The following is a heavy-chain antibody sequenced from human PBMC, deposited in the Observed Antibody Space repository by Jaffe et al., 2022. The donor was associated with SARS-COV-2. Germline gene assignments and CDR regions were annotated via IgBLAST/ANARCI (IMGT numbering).Heavy chain of an antibody. CDR3: VRNGVGAAYTPWY. Sequence: EVQLVESGGGLVQPGGSLRLSCASSGFNFNGHWMTWVRQAPGKGLEWVANIKQDGSEKYYVDSVKGRFTISRDNARNSLYLQMNSLRVEDTAVYYCVRNGVGAAYTPWYWGQGTLVAVSS. V-gene: IGHV3-7*03. CDR2: IKQDGSEK. CDR1: GFNFNGHW. D-gene: IGHD1-26*01. J-gene: IGHJ4*02.